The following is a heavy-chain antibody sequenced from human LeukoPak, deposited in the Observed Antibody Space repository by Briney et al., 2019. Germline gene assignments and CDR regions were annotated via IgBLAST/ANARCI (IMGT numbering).Heavy chain of an antibody. CDR3: AREGIYYGSGNDY. Sequence: GGSLRLSCAASGFTFSSYAMHWVRQAPGKGLEWVAVISYDGSNKYYADSVKGRFTISRDNSKNTLYLQMNSLRAEDTAVYYCAREGIYYGSGNDYWGQGTLVTVSS. D-gene: IGHD3-10*01. V-gene: IGHV3-30-3*01. J-gene: IGHJ4*02. CDR1: GFTFSSYA. CDR2: ISYDGSNK.